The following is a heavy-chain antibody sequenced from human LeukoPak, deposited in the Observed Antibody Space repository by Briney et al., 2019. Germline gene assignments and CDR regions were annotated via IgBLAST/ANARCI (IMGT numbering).Heavy chain of an antibody. CDR3: ARDGGLHTNFDY. CDR2: TKPDGSAE. Sequence: PGGSLRLSCAASGFSFRSSWMGWVRQAPGKGLEWVANTKPDGSAEYYADSVRGRFTASRDNANNLLYLQMNRLRAEDTAVYYCARDGGLHTNFDYWGQGTLLTVSS. CDR1: GFSFRSSW. J-gene: IGHJ4*02. D-gene: IGHD2-15*01. V-gene: IGHV3-7*01.